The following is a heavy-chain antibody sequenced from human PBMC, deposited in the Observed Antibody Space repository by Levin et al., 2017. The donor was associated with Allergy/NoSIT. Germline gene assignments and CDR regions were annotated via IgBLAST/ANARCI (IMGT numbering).Heavy chain of an antibody. J-gene: IGHJ4*02. CDR3: ARNRPETANGY. CDR2: IYSGGGT. D-gene: IGHD1-14*01. V-gene: IGHV3-66*01. CDR1: GVTVSNNY. Sequence: GGSLRLSCAASGVTVSNNYMTWVRQPPGKGLELVSLIYSGGGTHYADSVKGRFIISRDSSKNTVYLQMNSVRTEDTAVYYCARNRPETANGYWGQGTLVTVSS.